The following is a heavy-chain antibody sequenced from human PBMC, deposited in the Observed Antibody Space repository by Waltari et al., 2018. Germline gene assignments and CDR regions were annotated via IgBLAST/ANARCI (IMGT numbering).Heavy chain of an antibody. CDR1: GFTVSSNY. V-gene: IGHV3-53*01. D-gene: IGHD2-15*01. CDR2: IYSGGST. J-gene: IGHJ2*01. Sequence: EVQLVESGGGLIQPGGSLRLSCAASGFTVSSNYMSWVRPAPGKGLEWVSVIYSGGSTYYADSVKGRFTISRDNSKNTLYLQMNSLRAEDTAVYYCARDICSGGSCHGYFDLWGRGTLVTVSS. CDR3: ARDICSGGSCHGYFDL.